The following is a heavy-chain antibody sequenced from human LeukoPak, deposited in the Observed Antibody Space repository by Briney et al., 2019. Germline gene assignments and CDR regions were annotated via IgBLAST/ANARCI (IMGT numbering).Heavy chain of an antibody. CDR2: INPNSGGT. J-gene: IGHJ5*02. D-gene: IGHD3-22*01. V-gene: IGHV1-2*02. Sequence: ASVKVSCKTSGYTFTDYYMHWVRQAPGQGLEWMGWINPNSGGTNYAQKFQGRVTMTRDTSISTAYMELSRLRSDDTAVYYCARDGYNSGNWFDPWGQGTLVTVSS. CDR1: GYTFTDYY. CDR3: ARDGYNSGNWFDP.